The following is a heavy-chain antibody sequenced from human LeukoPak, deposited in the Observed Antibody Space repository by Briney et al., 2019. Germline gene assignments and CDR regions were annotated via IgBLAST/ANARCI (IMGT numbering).Heavy chain of an antibody. D-gene: IGHD6-19*01. V-gene: IGHV3-23*01. CDR3: AKSSRYGTGWYGRIDY. CDR2: ISDRGDNK. Sequence: RTGGSLRLSCAASGFTFSSYAMSWVRQAPGKGLEWVSAISDRGDNKQYTDSVKGRLTISRDNSKNTLYLQMNSLRADDTAVYYCAKSSRYGTGWYGRIDYWGQGTLVTVS. J-gene: IGHJ4*02. CDR1: GFTFSSYA.